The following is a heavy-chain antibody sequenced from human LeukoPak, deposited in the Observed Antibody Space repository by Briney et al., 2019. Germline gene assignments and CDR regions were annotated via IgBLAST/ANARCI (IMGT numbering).Heavy chain of an antibody. Sequence: GGSLRLSCAASGFTFITSGKRWVRQAPRRGLERGAVIWNDGTNKYYGDSVKGRFTISRDNSKNTLYLEMNSLRAEDTAVYYCARAVGPFGYWGQGTVVTVSS. CDR1: GFTFITSG. V-gene: IGHV3-33*01. CDR2: IWNDGTNK. J-gene: IGHJ4*02. CDR3: ARAVGPFGY.